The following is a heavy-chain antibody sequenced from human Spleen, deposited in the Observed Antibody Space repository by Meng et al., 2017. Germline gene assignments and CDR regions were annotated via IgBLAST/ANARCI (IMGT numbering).Heavy chain of an antibody. CDR1: GYTFSSYG. J-gene: IGHJ4*02. CDR3: ARDEDISAAGKLFGDY. D-gene: IGHD6-13*01. V-gene: IGHV1-2*06. Sequence: ASVKVSCKASGYTFSSYGITWVRQAPGQGLEWMGRINPKSGDTHYAQRFQGRVTMTGDTSISTAYMELSGLRPDDTAMYYCARDEDISAAGKLFGDYWGQGTLVTVS. CDR2: INPKSGDT.